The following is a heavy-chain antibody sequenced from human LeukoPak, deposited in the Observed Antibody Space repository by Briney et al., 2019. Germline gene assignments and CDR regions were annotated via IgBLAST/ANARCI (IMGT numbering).Heavy chain of an antibody. CDR3: ARHRLGRYDAFDI. CDR1: GFTFSSYW. CDR2: INSDGSST. Sequence: GGSLRLSCAASGFTFSSYWMHWVRQAPGKGLVWVSRINSDGSSTSYADSVKGRFTISRDNAKNTLYLQMNSLRAEDTAVYYCARHRLGRYDAFDIWGQGTMVTVSS. V-gene: IGHV3-74*01. D-gene: IGHD6-19*01. J-gene: IGHJ3*02.